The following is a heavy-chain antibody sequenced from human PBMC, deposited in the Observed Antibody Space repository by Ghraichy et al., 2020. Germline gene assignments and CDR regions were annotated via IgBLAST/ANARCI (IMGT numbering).Heavy chain of an antibody. CDR3: VREGIKAYCGDDCFR. Sequence: GGSLRLSCTASGFTVSNDYMSWVRHAPGKGLEWVSTIYANGKTFYVDSVKGRFTISRDNSRNTVSLQMNSLRVEDTAVYYCVREGIKAYCGDDCFRWGQGTLVSVSS. V-gene: IGHV3-53*01. J-gene: IGHJ4*02. D-gene: IGHD2-21*01. CDR1: GFTVSNDY. CDR2: IYANGKT.